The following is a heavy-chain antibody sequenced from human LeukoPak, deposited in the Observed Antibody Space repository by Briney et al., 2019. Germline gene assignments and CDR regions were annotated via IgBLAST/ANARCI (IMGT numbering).Heavy chain of an antibody. CDR2: INPNSGGT. CDR3: ARSEIPLAYYY. D-gene: IGHD6-19*01. CDR1: GYTFTDYY. Sequence: GASVNVSFKASGYTFTDYYMHWVRPAPGQGLEWMGWINPNSGGTKYAQKFQGRVIMTRDTSISTAYMDLSSLRSDDTAVYYCARSEIPLAYYYWGQGTLVSVSS. V-gene: IGHV1-2*02. J-gene: IGHJ4*02.